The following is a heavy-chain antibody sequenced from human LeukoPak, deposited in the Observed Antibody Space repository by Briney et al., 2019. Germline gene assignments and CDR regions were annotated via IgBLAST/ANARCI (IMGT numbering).Heavy chain of an antibody. CDR2: DYNSGGT. Sequence: SETLSLTCTVSGASISSRTYYWGWMRQPPGKGLEGIGTDYNSGGTFYNPSLKSRVTISLDTSKNQFSLKLNSVTAADTAVYYCARDRTAMGKFFDYWGQGILVTVSS. CDR1: GASISSRTYY. D-gene: IGHD5-18*01. CDR3: ARDRTAMGKFFDY. J-gene: IGHJ4*02. V-gene: IGHV4-39*07.